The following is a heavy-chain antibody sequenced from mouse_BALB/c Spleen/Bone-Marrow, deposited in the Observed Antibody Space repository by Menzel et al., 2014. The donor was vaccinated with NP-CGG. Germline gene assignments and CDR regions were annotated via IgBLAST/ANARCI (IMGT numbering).Heavy chain of an antibody. CDR3: TTLARSDFDY. V-gene: IGHV1-5*01. CDR2: IYPGNSDT. Sequence: EVQLQQSGTVLARPGAAVKMSCKASGYTFSNYWMHWVKQRPGQGLEWIGTIYPGNSDTTYNQKFKGKAKLTAVTSTSTAYMELSNLTNEDSAVYYCTTLARSDFDYWGQGTTLTVSS. CDR1: GYTFSNYW. D-gene: IGHD3-1*01. J-gene: IGHJ2*01.